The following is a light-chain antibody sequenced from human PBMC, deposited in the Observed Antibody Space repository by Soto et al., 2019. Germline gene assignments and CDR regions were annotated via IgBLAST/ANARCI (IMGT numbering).Light chain of an antibody. Sequence: DIQMTQSPSTLSASVGDRVTITCRASQSISSWLAWDQQKPGKAPKLLIYDASSWESGVPSRFSGSGSGTEFTLTISSLQPDDFATYYCQQYNSYPLTFGQGTKVEIK. J-gene: IGKJ1*01. CDR3: QQYNSYPLT. CDR2: DAS. V-gene: IGKV1-5*01. CDR1: QSISSW.